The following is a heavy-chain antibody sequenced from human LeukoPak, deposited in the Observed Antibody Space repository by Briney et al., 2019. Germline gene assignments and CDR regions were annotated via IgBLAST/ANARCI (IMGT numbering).Heavy chain of an antibody. CDR1: GGTFSNYA. J-gene: IGHJ5*02. Sequence: VASVKVSCKASGGTFSNYAISWVRQAPGQGLEWMGGIIPLFGTAIYAQKFQGRVTITADKSTSTVYMELRSLRSDDTAVYYCARAGAVVDNWFDPWGQGTLVTVSS. D-gene: IGHD2-15*01. V-gene: IGHV1-69*06. CDR2: IIPLFGTA. CDR3: ARAGAVVDNWFDP.